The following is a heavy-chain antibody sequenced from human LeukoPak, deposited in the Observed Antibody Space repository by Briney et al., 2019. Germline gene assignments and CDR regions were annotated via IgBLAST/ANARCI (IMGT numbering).Heavy chain of an antibody. J-gene: IGHJ3*02. Sequence: SETLSLTCAVSGGSISSSNWWSWVRQPPGKGLEWIGEIYHSGSTNYNPSLKSRVTISVDTSKNQFSLKLSSVTAADTAVYYCARRHGEYYDSKAFDIWGQGTMVTVSS. CDR2: IYHSGST. V-gene: IGHV4-4*02. D-gene: IGHD3-22*01. CDR1: GGSISSSNW. CDR3: ARRHGEYYDSKAFDI.